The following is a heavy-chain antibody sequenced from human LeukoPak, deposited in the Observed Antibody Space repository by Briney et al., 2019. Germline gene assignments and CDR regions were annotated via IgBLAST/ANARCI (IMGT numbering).Heavy chain of an antibody. CDR2: VSYDGSNK. CDR1: GFTFSSYG. D-gene: IGHD3-9*01. V-gene: IGHV3-30*18. J-gene: IGHJ4*02. CDR3: AKDRGYDILTGPFDY. Sequence: GGSLRLSCAASGFTFSSYGMHWVRQAPGKGLEWVAVVSYDGSNKYYADSVKGRFTISRDNSKNTLYLQMNSLRAEDTAVYYCAKDRGYDILTGPFDYWGQGTLVTVSS.